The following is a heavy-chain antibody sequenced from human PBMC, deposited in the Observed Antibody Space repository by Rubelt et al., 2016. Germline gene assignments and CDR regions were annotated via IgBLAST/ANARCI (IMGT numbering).Heavy chain of an antibody. J-gene: IGHJ4*02. Sequence: QVQLQESGPGLVKPSETLSLTCTVSGGSISRYYWSWIRQPPGKGLEWIGEINHSGSTNYNPSLKSRCTISVDTSKNQFSLKLSSVTAAETAVYYCARYSNYVLLDYWGQGTLVTVSS. CDR2: INHSGST. CDR1: GGSISRYY. CDR3: ARYSNYVLLDY. V-gene: IGHV4-34*10. D-gene: IGHD4-11*01.